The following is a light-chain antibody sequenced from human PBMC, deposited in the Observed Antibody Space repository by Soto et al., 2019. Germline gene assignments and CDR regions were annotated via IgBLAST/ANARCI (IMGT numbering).Light chain of an antibody. CDR3: CSYAGSSTFVV. V-gene: IGLV2-23*01. CDR2: EGS. J-gene: IGLJ7*01. CDR1: SSDVGSYNL. Sequence: QSVLTQPASVSGSPGQSITISCTGTSSDVGSYNLVSWYQHHPGKAPKLMIYEGSKRPSGVSNRFSGSRSGNTASLTISGLQAEDEANYYRCSYAGSSTFVVFGGGTQLTVL.